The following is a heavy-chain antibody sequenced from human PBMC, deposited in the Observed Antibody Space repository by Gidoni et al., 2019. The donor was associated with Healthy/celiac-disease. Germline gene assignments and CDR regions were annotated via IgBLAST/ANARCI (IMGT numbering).Heavy chain of an antibody. Sequence: EVKLLESGGGLVQPGGSLRLSCAASGFTFRAYAMSWVRQAPGKGLEWVSAISGSGGSTYYADSVKGRFTISRDNSQNTLYLQMNSLRAEDTAVYYCAKDYDSSGYYLGYFDYWGQGTLVTVSS. CDR2: ISGSGGST. D-gene: IGHD3-22*01. CDR1: GFTFRAYA. CDR3: AKDYDSSGYYLGYFDY. J-gene: IGHJ4*02. V-gene: IGHV3-23*01.